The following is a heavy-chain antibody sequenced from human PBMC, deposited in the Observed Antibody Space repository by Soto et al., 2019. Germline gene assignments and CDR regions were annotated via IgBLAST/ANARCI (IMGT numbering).Heavy chain of an antibody. CDR3: AKDAPGSGWLSDY. CDR2: IGGSGGDT. V-gene: IGHV3-23*01. J-gene: IGHJ4*02. Sequence: GGSLRLSCAASGFTFSIYAMTWVRQAPGKGLEWVSTIGGSGGDTSYADFVRGQFTISRDNSRNTLYLQMNSLRAEDTAVYYCAKDAPGSGWLSDYWGQGTLVTVSS. CDR1: GFTFSIYA. D-gene: IGHD3-22*01.